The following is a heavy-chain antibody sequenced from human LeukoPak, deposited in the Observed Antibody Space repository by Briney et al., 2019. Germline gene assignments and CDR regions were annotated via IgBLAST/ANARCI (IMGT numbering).Heavy chain of an antibody. J-gene: IGHJ4*02. Sequence: ASVKVSCKASGYTFTGYDMHWGGQAPGQGLEWMGRINPNSGGTNYAQKLQGRVTMTRDTSISTAYMELSRLRSDDTAVYYCARDTRNYFDYWGQGTLVTVSS. V-gene: IGHV1-2*06. CDR3: ARDTRNYFDY. CDR1: GYTFTGYD. CDR2: INPNSGGT.